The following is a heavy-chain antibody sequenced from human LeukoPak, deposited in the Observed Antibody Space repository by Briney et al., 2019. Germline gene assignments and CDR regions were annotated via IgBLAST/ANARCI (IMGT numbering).Heavy chain of an antibody. CDR2: IYYSGST. D-gene: IGHD3-22*01. CDR3: ARYYDSSGYPPYNWFDP. J-gene: IGHJ5*02. Sequence: PSETLSLTCTVSGVSISSYYWSWIRQPPGKGLEWIGYIYYSGSTNYNPSLKSRVTISVDTSKNQFSLKLSSVTAADTAVYYCARYYDSSGYPPYNWFDPWGQGTLVTVSS. CDR1: GVSISSYY. V-gene: IGHV4-59*01.